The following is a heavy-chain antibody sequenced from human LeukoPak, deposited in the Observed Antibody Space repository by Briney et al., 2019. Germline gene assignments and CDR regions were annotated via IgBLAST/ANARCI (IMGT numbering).Heavy chain of an antibody. J-gene: IGHJ4*02. Sequence: GASVKVSCKASGYTFTSYGISWVRQAPGQGLEWMGWISAYNGNTNYAQKLQGRVTMTTDTSTSTAYMELRSLRSDDTAVYYCARASLPTQLGIAAADDYWGQGTLVTVSS. D-gene: IGHD6-13*01. V-gene: IGHV1-18*01. CDR3: ARASLPTQLGIAAADDY. CDR2: ISAYNGNT. CDR1: GYTFTSYG.